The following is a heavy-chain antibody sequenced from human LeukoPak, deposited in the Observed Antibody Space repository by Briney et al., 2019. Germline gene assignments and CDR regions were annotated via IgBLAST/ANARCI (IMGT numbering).Heavy chain of an antibody. D-gene: IGHD6-19*01. CDR1: SYSIRSGYY. CDR2: IYHSGST. J-gene: IGHJ4*02. CDR3: ARNMAGTFDY. V-gene: IGHV4-38-2*02. Sequence: PSETLSLTCTVSSYSIRSGYYWGWIRQPPGKGLEWIGSIYHSGSTYDNPSLKSRVTISVDMSKNQFSLKLSSVTAADTAVYYCARNMAGTFDYWGQGTLVTVSS.